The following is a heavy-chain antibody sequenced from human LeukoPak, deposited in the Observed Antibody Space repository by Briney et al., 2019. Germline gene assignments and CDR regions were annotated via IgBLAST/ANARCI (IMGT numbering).Heavy chain of an antibody. D-gene: IGHD6-19*01. CDR1: GYTFTSYY. V-gene: IGHV1-46*03. CDR3: ARYSSGWYGSFDY. CDR2: INPSGGST. Sequence: ASVKVSCKASGYTFTSYYMHWLRQAPGQGLAWMGIINPSGGSTSYAQKFQGRVTMTRDTSTSTVYMELSSLRSEDTAVYYCARYSSGWYGSFDYWGQGTLVTVSS. J-gene: IGHJ4*02.